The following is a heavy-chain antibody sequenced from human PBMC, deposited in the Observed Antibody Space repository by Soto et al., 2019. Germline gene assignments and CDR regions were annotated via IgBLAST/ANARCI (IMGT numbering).Heavy chain of an antibody. CDR2: LNVTNGNT. D-gene: IGHD2-21*02. Sequence: GASVKVSCKTPGYTFPRYNIHWVRQAPGQMIKCVRCLNVTNGNTRYSQKFQGSRTLTRDTPGNTAYLVRNSLRPEATAVYYCTRSYYSDRYSCDYFDSWGQGTLVTVSS. CDR1: GYTFPRYN. CDR3: TRSYYSDRYSCDYFDS. J-gene: IGHJ4*02. V-gene: IGHV1-3*01.